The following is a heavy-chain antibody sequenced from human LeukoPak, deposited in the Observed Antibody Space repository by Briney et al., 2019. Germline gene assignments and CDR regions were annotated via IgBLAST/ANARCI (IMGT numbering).Heavy chain of an antibody. CDR2: IYYSGST. J-gene: IGHJ4*02. D-gene: IGHD5-18*01. CDR3: AREGEGYSYGPDY. V-gene: IGHV4-31*11. Sequence: SQTLSLTCAVSGGSISSGGYCWSWIRQHPGKGLEWIGYIYYSGSTYYNPSLKSRVTISVDTSKNQFSLKLSSVTAADTAVYYCAREGEGYSYGPDYWGQGTLVTVSS. CDR1: GGSISSGGYC.